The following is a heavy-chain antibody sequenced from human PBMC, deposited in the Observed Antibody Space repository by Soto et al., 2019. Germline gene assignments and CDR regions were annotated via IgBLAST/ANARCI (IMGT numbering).Heavy chain of an antibody. J-gene: IGHJ6*02. CDR3: ARSCSGGSCYSGDGMDV. CDR1: GFSFSRYA. D-gene: IGHD2-15*01. V-gene: IGHV3-30-3*01. Sequence: PGGSLRLSCAASGFSFSRYAMHWVRQAPGKGLGWVAVISYDGSNKYYTDSVKGRFTISRDNSKNTLYLQMNSLRAEDTAVYYCARSCSGGSCYSGDGMDVWGQGTTVTVSS. CDR2: ISYDGSNK.